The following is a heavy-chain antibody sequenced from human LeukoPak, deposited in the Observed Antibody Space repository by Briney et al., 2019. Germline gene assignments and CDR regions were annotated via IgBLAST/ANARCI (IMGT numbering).Heavy chain of an antibody. CDR2: IIPIFGTA. CDR1: GGTFSSYA. CDR3: ATWVDYDAPYYYGMDV. V-gene: IGHV1-69*13. Sequence: SVKVSCKASGGTFSSYAISWVRQAPGQGLEWMGGIIPIFGTANYAQKFQGRVTITADESTSTAYMELSSLRSEDTAVYYCATWVDYDAPYYYGMDVWGQGTTVTVSS. J-gene: IGHJ6*02. D-gene: IGHD4-17*01.